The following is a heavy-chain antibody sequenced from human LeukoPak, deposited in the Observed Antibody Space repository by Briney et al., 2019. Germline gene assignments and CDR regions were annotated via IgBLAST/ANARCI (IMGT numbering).Heavy chain of an antibody. V-gene: IGHV3-33*01. CDR2: LVYDARS. CDR1: GFTFSGYP. Sequence: GGSLRLSCAASGFTFSGYPIHWVRQAPGKGLEWVARLVYDARSDYANSVKGRFSISRDDSKNTLFLDMSNLRVEDTALYYCARDLSAAFDFWGQGVLVTVSS. D-gene: IGHD6-19*01. CDR3: ARDLSAAFDF. J-gene: IGHJ4*02.